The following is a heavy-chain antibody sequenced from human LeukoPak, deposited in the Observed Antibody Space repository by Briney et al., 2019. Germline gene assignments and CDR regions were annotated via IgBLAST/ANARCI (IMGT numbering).Heavy chain of an antibody. CDR2: ISPNSGNT. V-gene: IGHV1-2*02. Sequence: ASVKVSCKASGYTFTGYYMHWVRQAPGQGLEWMGWISPNSGNTNYAQKFQGRVTITRDTSISTAYMEVSRLTSDDTAVYFCARFGGTPSLSFYYYYMDVWGNGTTVTVSS. J-gene: IGHJ6*03. CDR3: ARFGGTPSLSFYYYYMDV. CDR1: GYTFTGYY. D-gene: IGHD2-15*01.